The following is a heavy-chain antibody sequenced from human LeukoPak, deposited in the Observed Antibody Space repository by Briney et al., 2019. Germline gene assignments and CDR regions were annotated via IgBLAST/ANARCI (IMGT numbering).Heavy chain of an antibody. CDR1: NYTFTGSYV. J-gene: IGHJ3*02. Sequence: GASVKVSCKASNYTFTGSYVISWVRQPPGQGLEWIGWISAYNGNTNYAQKVQGRVTMTTDTSTSTAYMELRSLRSDDTAVYYCARGRTMADAFDIWGQGTMVIVSS. CDR3: ARGRTMADAFDI. V-gene: IGHV1-18*01. CDR2: ISAYNGNT. D-gene: IGHD3-10*01.